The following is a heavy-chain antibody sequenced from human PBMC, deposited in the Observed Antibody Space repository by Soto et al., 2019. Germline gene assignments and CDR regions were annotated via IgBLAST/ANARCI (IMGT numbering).Heavy chain of an antibody. J-gene: IGHJ4*02. CDR3: AKDDSLNSGGSYDY. V-gene: IGHV3-43*01. Sequence: LRLSCAASGFTFDDYTMHWVRQAPGKGLEWVSLISWDGGSTYYADSVKGRFTISRDNSKNSLYLQMNSLRTEDTALYYCAKDDSLNSGGSYDYSGQGTLVTVSS. D-gene: IGHD2-15*01. CDR1: GFTFDDYT. CDR2: ISWDGGST.